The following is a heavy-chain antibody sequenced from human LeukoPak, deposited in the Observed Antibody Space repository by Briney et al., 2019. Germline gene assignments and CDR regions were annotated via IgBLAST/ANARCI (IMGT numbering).Heavy chain of an antibody. CDR2: TYYRSKWYS. J-gene: IGHJ4*02. Sequence: SQTLSLTCAISGHIASSISAAWNWIRQSPSRGLEWLGRTYYRSKWYSDYALSVRGRIIINPDTSKNQFSLQLDSVTPDDAAVYYCAKYSSNWYIDYWGQGTLVTVSS. D-gene: IGHD6-13*01. CDR3: AKYSSNWYIDY. V-gene: IGHV6-1*01. CDR1: GHIASSISAA.